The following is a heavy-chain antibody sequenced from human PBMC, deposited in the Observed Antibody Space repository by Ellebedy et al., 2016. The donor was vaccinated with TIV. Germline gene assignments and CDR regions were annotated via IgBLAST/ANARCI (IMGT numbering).Heavy chain of an antibody. CDR1: GFTLGDHY. V-gene: IGHV3-66*01. CDR2: LYSGGNT. D-gene: IGHD3-22*01. CDR3: TRTWDGSEYHPDFDY. Sequence: GESLKISCVASGFTLGDHYIDWVRQAPGKGLEWVSILYSGGNTYYADSVQGRFTISRDNSKNTLYLQMNSLRVEDTALYYCTRTWDGSEYHPDFDYWGQGTLVTVSS. J-gene: IGHJ4*02.